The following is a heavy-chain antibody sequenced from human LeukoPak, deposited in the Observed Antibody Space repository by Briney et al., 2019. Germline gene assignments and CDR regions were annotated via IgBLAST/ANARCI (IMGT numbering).Heavy chain of an antibody. CDR2: ITSSGSYI. CDR3: ASTYFYGSSGYYSTYYFDY. J-gene: IGHJ4*02. CDR1: GFTFRSYN. Sequence: GGSLRLSCAASGFTFRSYNMNWVRQAPGKGLEWVSSITSSGSYIYYADSVKGRFTISRDNTKSSLYLQMNSLRAEDTAVYYCASTYFYGSSGYYSTYYFDYWGQGTLVTVSS. D-gene: IGHD3-22*01. V-gene: IGHV3-21*01.